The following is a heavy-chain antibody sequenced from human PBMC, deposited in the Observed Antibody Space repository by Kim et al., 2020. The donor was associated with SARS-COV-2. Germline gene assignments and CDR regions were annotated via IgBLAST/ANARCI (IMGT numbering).Heavy chain of an antibody. Sequence: GGSLRLSCAASGFTFSSYGMSWVRQAPGKGLEWVSTVSGDGGSTVYRDSVKGRFTISRDNSKTTLHLQMNTLRAEDTAIYYCVKSRAGTSGWFDPWGQGTLVTVSS. J-gene: IGHJ5*02. CDR2: VSGDGGST. CDR3: VKSRAGTSGWFDP. CDR1: GFTFSSYG. D-gene: IGHD1-1*01. V-gene: IGHV3-23*01.